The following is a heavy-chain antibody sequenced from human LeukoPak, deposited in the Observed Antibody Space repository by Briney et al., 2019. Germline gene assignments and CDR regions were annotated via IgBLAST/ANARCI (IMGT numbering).Heavy chain of an antibody. CDR2: INPNSGGT. D-gene: IGHD3-22*01. J-gene: IGHJ4*02. V-gene: IGHV1-2*02. CDR3: AYEYYYDSSGRAVEPNFDY. Sequence: ASVKVSCKASGYTFTDYYMHWVRQAPGQGLEWMGWINPNSGGTNYAQKFQGRVTMTRDTSISTAYMELSRLRSDDTAVYYCAYEYYYDSSGRAVEPNFDYWGQGTLVTVSS. CDR1: GYTFTDYY.